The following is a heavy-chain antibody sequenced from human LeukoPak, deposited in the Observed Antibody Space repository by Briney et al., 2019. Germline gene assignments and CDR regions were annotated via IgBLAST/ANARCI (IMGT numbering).Heavy chain of an antibody. V-gene: IGHV3-33*05. CDR1: GFTFSNHG. Sequence: PGGSLRLSCAASGFTFSNHGMHWVRQAPGKGLEWVAVISYDGTNKYYADSVKGRFTISRDNSKNTLYLQMNSLRTEDTAVYYCTRHVYCSSTSCYKSKTHMDVWGKGTTVTVSS. CDR3: TRHVYCSSTSCYKSKTHMDV. CDR2: ISYDGTNK. D-gene: IGHD2-2*02. J-gene: IGHJ6*03.